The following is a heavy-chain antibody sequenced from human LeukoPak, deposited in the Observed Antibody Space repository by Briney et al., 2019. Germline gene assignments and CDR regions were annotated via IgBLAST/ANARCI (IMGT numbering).Heavy chain of an antibody. CDR1: GYTFTHYY. D-gene: IGHD3-22*01. J-gene: IGHJ4*02. CDR3: ARDDSSGYSTGTAEN. CDR2: INPKSGGT. Sequence: GASVKVSCKASGYTFTHYYIHLVRQAPGQGLEWMGWINPKSGGTNYAQKFQGRVTMTRDTSISTAYMELSGLRSDDTAVYYCARDDSSGYSTGTAENWGQGTLVTVSS. V-gene: IGHV1-2*02.